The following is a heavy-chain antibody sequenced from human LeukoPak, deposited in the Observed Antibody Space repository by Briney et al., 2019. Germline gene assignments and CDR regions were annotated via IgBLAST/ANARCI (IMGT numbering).Heavy chain of an antibody. D-gene: IGHD3-22*01. J-gene: IGHJ4*02. CDR3: ARGGLNYYDNSGYYGYFDY. V-gene: IGHV4-61*02. CDR1: RGSMSSGSYY. Sequence: SETLSLTCTVSRGSMSSGSYYWSWIRQSAGKGLEYIGLIYINGSTNYNPPVKSRVTISVDTSKNQFSLKLSSVAAADTAVYSCARGGLNYYDNSGYYGYFDYWGQGTLVTVSS. CDR2: IYINGST.